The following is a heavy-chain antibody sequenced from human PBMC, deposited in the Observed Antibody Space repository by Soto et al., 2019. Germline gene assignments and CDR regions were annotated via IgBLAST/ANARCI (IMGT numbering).Heavy chain of an antibody. CDR1: GGTFSIYA. D-gene: IGHD3-10*01. CDR3: AREVAWGGSGSYPGTSYGMDV. V-gene: IGHV1-69*06. J-gene: IGHJ6*02. CDR2: IIPIFGTA. Sequence: GASVKVSCKASGGTFSIYAISWVRQAPGQGLEWMGGIIPIFGTANYAQKFQGRVTITADKSTSTAYMELSSLRSEDTAVYYCAREVAWGGSGSYPGTSYGMDVWGQGTTVTDSS.